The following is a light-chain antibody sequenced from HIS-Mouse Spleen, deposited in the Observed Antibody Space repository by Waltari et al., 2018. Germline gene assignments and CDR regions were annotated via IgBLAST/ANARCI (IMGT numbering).Light chain of an antibody. CDR1: SRDVGGYNY. CDR2: DVS. CDR3: SSYTSSSTQLV. J-gene: IGLJ3*02. V-gene: IGLV2-14*03. Sequence: QSALTQPASVSGSPGQSITIPCTGTSRDVGGYNYVSWYQQHPGKAPKRMIYDVSNRPSGVSNRFSGSKSGNTASLTISGLQAEDEADYYCSSYTSSSTQLVFGGGTKLTVL.